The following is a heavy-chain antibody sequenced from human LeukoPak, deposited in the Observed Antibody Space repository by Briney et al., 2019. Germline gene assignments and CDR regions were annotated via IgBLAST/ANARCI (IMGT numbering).Heavy chain of an antibody. V-gene: IGHV4-39*01. CDR2: IYYSGST. CDR1: GGSISSSSYY. J-gene: IGHJ4*02. CDR3: ARFSYGFSLDY. Sequence: SETLSLTCTVSGGSISSSSYYWGWIRQPPGKGLEWIGSIYYSGSTYYNPSLKSRVTISVDTSKNQFSLELSSVTAADTAVYYCARFSYGFSLDYWGQGTLVTVSS. D-gene: IGHD5-18*01.